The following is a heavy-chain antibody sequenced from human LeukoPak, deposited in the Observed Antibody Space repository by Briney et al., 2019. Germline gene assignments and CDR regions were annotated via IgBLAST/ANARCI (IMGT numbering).Heavy chain of an antibody. V-gene: IGHV4-59*12. J-gene: IGHJ4*02. CDR1: GGSISSYY. CDR2: IYYSGST. Sequence: SETLSLTCTVSGGSISSYYWSWIRQPPGKGLEWIGYIYYSGSTNYNPSLKSRATISVDTSKNQFSLKLSSVTAADTAVYYCARDNHSSGWYPPYFDYWGQGTLVTVSS. D-gene: IGHD6-19*01. CDR3: ARDNHSSGWYPPYFDY.